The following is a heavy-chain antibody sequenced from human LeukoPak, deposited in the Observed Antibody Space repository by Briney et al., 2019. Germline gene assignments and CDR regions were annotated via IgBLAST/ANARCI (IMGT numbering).Heavy chain of an antibody. CDR2: IIGSSGST. CDR3: AKHPGPSGGNPFNS. CDR1: GFVFSNFA. D-gene: IGHD4-23*01. Sequence: GGSLRLSCGASGFVFSNFALSWVRQAPGKGLEWVSTIIGSSGSTFHAASVKGRFTVSRDNSNNTLFLHMHSLRVEDTAVYYCAKHPGPSGGNPFNSWGLGTLVTVSS. J-gene: IGHJ4*02. V-gene: IGHV3-23*01.